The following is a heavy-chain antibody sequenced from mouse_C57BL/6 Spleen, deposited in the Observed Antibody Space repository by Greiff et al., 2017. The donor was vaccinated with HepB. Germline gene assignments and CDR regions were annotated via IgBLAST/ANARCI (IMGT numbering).Heavy chain of an antibody. CDR3: ARERDDYDGEAWFAY. J-gene: IGHJ3*01. Sequence: EVKVEESGPGLVKPSQSLSLTCSVTGYSITSGYYWNWIRQFPGNKLEWMGYISYDGSNNYNPSLKNRISITRDTSKNQFFLKLNSVTTEDTATYYCARERDDYDGEAWFAYWGQGTLVTVSA. V-gene: IGHV3-6*01. CDR2: ISYDGSN. CDR1: GYSITSGYY. D-gene: IGHD2-4*01.